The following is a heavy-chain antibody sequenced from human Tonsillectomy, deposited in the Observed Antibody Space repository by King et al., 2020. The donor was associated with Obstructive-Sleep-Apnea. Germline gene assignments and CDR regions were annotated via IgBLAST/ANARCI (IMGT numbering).Heavy chain of an antibody. D-gene: IGHD6-13*01. CDR1: GFTFSTYA. Sequence: VQLVESGGGVVQPGRSLRLSCAASGFTFSTYAMHWVRQVPGKGLEWVAVISYYGSHKYYADSLKGRFTISRDNSKNTLYLQMNSLRPEDTAVYYCARTAVDPYSSSGYYYYYGMDVWGQGTTVTVSS. J-gene: IGHJ6*02. CDR2: ISYYGSHK. V-gene: IGHV3-30-3*01. CDR3: ARTAVDPYSSSGYYYYYGMDV.